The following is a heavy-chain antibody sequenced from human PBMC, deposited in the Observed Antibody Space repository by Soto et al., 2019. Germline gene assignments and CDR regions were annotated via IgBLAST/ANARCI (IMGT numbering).Heavy chain of an antibody. CDR2: ISGGGGVST. D-gene: IGHD3-10*01. CDR1: GFTFSSYA. CDR3: AKDAISMVRGVNNWFDP. J-gene: IGHJ5*02. V-gene: IGHV3-23*01. Sequence: PGGSLRLSXAASGFTFSSYAMTWVRQAPGKGLEWVSGISGGGGVSTYYADSVKSRFTISRDNSMNTLYLQMNRLRAEDTAVYYCAKDAISMVRGVNNWFDPWGQGTLVTVSS.